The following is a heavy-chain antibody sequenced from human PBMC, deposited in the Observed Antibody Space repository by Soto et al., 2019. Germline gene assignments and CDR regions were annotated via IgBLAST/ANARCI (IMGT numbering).Heavy chain of an antibody. CDR3: ARDRGIFGVVIDYGMDV. J-gene: IGHJ6*02. D-gene: IGHD3-3*01. CDR2: IIPIFGTA. V-gene: IGHV1-69*06. CDR1: GGTFSSYA. Sequence: SVKVSCKASGGTFSSYAISWVRQAPGQGLEWMGGIIPIFGTANYAQKFQGRATITADKSTSTAYMELSSLRSEDTAVYYCARDRGIFGVVIDYGMDVWGQGTTVTVSS.